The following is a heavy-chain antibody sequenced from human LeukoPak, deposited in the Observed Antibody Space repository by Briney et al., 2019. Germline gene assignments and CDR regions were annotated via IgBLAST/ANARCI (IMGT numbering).Heavy chain of an antibody. CDR3: AGVGSGWSLFYMDV. Sequence: PSETLSLTCAVSGYSISSGYYWGWIRQPPGKGLEWIGSIYHSGSTYYNPSLKSRVTISVDTSKNQFSLKLSSVAAADTAVYYCAGVGSGWSLFYMDVWGKGTTVTVSS. J-gene: IGHJ6*03. CDR1: GYSISSGYY. V-gene: IGHV4-38-2*01. D-gene: IGHD6-19*01. CDR2: IYHSGST.